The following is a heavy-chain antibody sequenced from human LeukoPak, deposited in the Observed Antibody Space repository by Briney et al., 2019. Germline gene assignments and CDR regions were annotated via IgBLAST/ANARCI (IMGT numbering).Heavy chain of an antibody. CDR2: ISGSGGST. CDR3: AKDKLDTAMVTAVDY. J-gene: IGHJ4*02. CDR1: GFTFSSYA. Sequence: PGGPLRLSCAASGFTFSSYAMSWVRQAPGKGLEWVSAISGSGGSTYYADSVKGRFTISRDNSKNTLYLQMNSLRAEDTAVYYCAKDKLDTAMVTAVDYWGQGTLVTVSS. D-gene: IGHD5-18*01. V-gene: IGHV3-23*01.